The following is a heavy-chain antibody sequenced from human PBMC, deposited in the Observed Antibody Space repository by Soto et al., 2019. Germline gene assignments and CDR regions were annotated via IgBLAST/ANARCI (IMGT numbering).Heavy chain of an antibody. CDR2: IWHDGSKK. D-gene: IGHD6-13*01. V-gene: IGHV3-33*01. Sequence: PGGSLRLSCAASGFSFSSYGMHWVRQAPGKGLEWVAVIWHDGSKKYYADSVKGRLNISRDNSKNTLYVQINSLRAEDTAVYFCARGSIVAAEYGMDVWGQGTTVTVSS. CDR1: GFSFSSYG. J-gene: IGHJ6*02. CDR3: ARGSIVAAEYGMDV.